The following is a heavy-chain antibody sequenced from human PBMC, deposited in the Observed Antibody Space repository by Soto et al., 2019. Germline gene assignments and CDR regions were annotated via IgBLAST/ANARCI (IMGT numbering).Heavy chain of an antibody. CDR1: GGSISSSSYY. V-gene: IGHV4-39*01. D-gene: IGHD3-22*01. J-gene: IGHJ4*02. Sequence: SETLSLTCTVSGGSISSSSYYWGWIRQPPGKGLEWIGSIYYSGSTYYNPSLKSRVTISVDTSKNQFSLKLSSVTAAATAVYYCARLNYYDSSGYYLFDYWGQGTLVTVSS. CDR2: IYYSGST. CDR3: ARLNYYDSSGYYLFDY.